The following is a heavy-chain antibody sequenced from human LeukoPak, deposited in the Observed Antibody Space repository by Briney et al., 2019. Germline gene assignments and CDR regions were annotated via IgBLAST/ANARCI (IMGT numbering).Heavy chain of an antibody. V-gene: IGHV3-30*04. D-gene: IGHD6-13*01. CDR2: ISYDGSNK. CDR3: ARDRDSSSWSRGYFDY. J-gene: IGHJ4*02. Sequence: GRSLRLSCAASGFTFSSYAMHWVRQAPGQGLEWVAVISYDGSNKYYADSVKGRFTISRDNSKNTLYLQMNSLRAEDTAVYNCARDRDSSSWSRGYFDYWGQGTLVTVSS. CDR1: GFTFSSYA.